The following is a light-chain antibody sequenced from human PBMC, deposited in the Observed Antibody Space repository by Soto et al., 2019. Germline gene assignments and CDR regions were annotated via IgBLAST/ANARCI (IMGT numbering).Light chain of an antibody. V-gene: IGKV3-20*01. CDR3: QQYGSSVT. J-gene: IGKJ1*01. Sequence: EIVLTQSPGPLSLSPGERATLSCRASQRVSNNYLAWYQQKPVQAPMLLIYGASNRATGIPDRFSGSGSGTDFTLTISRLEPEDFAVYYCQQYGSSVTFGQGTKVEI. CDR2: GAS. CDR1: QRVSNNY.